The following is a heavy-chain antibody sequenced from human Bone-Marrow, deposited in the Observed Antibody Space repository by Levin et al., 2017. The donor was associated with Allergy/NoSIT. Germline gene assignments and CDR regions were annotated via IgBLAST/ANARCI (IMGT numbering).Heavy chain of an antibody. CDR1: GGTFSSYA. Sequence: GVSVKVSCKASGGTFSSYAISWVRQAPGQGLEWMGRINSNSGATNYGQKFQGRVTLTRDTSLNTAYMELYSLRSGDTAVYFCARDSSNWSSFDSWGQGTLVTVSS. J-gene: IGHJ4*02. CDR3: ARDSSNWSSFDS. D-gene: IGHD6-13*01. CDR2: INSNSGAT. V-gene: IGHV1-2*06.